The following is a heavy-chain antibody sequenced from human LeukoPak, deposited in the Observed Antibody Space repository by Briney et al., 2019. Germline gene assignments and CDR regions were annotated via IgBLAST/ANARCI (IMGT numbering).Heavy chain of an antibody. CDR1: GFTFSSYA. Sequence: PGGCLRLSCAASGFTFSSYAMSWVRQAPGKGLERVSAISGSGGSTYYADSVKGRFTISRDNSKNTLYLQMNSLRAEDTAVYYCAKTTSSSSWYKGFDYWGQGTLVTVSS. D-gene: IGHD6-13*01. J-gene: IGHJ4*02. CDR3: AKTTSSSSWYKGFDY. V-gene: IGHV3-23*01. CDR2: ISGSGGST.